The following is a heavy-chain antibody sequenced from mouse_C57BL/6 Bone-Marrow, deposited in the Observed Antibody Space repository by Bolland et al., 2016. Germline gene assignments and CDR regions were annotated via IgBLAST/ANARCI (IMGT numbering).Heavy chain of an antibody. Sequence: YNGDTKYNEKFKGKATLTVEKSSSTVYLELSRLTSDDSAVYYCARLDYYGSSYGFAYWGQGTLV. CDR3: ARLDYYGSSYGFAY. J-gene: IGHJ3*01. V-gene: IGHV1-47*01. CDR2: YNGDT. D-gene: IGHD1-1*01.